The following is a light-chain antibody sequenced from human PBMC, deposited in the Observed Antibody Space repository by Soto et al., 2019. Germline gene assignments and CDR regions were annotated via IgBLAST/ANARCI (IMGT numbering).Light chain of an antibody. Sequence: DIQMTQSPSTLSASEGDRVTITCRASQIISSWLAWYQQKPGKAPKLLIYDVSSLESGVPSRFSGSGSGTEFTLTISSLQPDDSATYYCQQYNTFWTFGQGTKVEIK. CDR1: QIISSW. CDR3: QQYNTFWT. J-gene: IGKJ1*01. CDR2: DVS. V-gene: IGKV1-5*01.